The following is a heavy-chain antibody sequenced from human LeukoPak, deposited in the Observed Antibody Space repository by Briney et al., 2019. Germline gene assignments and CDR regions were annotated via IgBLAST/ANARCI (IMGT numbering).Heavy chain of an antibody. CDR1: GGSFSGYY. D-gene: IGHD3-10*01. V-gene: IGHV4-34*01. CDR3: ASGFMVRGVIR. Sequence: PSETLSLTCAVYGGSFSGYYWSWIRQPPGKGLEWIGEINHSGSTNYNPSLKSRVTISVDTSKNQSSLKLSSVTAADTAVYYCASGFMVRGVIRWGQGTLVTVSS. CDR2: INHSGST. J-gene: IGHJ4*02.